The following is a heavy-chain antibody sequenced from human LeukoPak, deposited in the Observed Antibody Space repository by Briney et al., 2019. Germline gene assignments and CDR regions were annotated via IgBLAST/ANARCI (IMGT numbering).Heavy chain of an antibody. Sequence: SETLSLTCTVSGYSISSGYYWGWIRQSPGKGLEWIGSIFYSGSTDYNPSLKSRVTISVDRSKNQFSLKLSSVTAADTAVYYCARYSKQYYYDSSGYAFDIWGQGTLVTVSS. CDR3: ARYSKQYYYDSSGYAFDI. D-gene: IGHD3-22*01. CDR2: IFYSGST. V-gene: IGHV4-38-2*02. J-gene: IGHJ3*02. CDR1: GYSISSGYY.